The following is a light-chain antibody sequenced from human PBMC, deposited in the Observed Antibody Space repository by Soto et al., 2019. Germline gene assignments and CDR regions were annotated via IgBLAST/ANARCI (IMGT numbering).Light chain of an antibody. J-gene: IGKJ1*01. CDR1: QSIIPW. V-gene: IGKV1-5*03. CDR2: KTS. CDR3: QQYNTYST. Sequence: DIQMTQSPSTLSASVGDRVTITCRASQSIIPWLAWYQQKPGKAPKLLIYKTSNLESGVPSRFNGSGSGTEFTLTISSLQPDDFATYYCQQYNTYSTFGQGTKVDIK.